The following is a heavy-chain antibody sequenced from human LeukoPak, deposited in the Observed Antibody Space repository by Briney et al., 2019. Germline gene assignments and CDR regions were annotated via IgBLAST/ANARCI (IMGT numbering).Heavy chain of an antibody. D-gene: IGHD5-18*01. Sequence: SESLSLTCTVSGGSISSYYWSWIRQPPGEGLEWIGYIYYSGSTNYNPSLKSRVTISVDTSKNQFSLKLSSVTAADTAVYYCARVNSYAPFDYWGQGTLVTVSS. CDR1: GGSISSYY. CDR3: ARVNSYAPFDY. V-gene: IGHV4-59*12. J-gene: IGHJ4*02. CDR2: IYYSGST.